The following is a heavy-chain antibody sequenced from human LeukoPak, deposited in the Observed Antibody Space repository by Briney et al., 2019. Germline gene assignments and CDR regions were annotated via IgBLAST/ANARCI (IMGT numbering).Heavy chain of an antibody. CDR1: GGTFSSYA. Sequence: SVKVSCKASGGTFSSYAISWVRQAPGQGLEWMGGIIPIFGTANYAQKFQGRVTITTDESTSTAYMELSSLRSEDTAVYYCASCSTNCYFSSGAFDIWGQGTMVTVSS. CDR2: IIPIFGTA. CDR3: ASCSTNCYFSSGAFDI. V-gene: IGHV1-69*05. D-gene: IGHD2-2*01. J-gene: IGHJ3*02.